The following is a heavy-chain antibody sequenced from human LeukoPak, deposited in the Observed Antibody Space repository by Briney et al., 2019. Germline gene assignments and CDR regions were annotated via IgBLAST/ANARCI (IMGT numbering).Heavy chain of an antibody. CDR2: ISNSSSYI. CDR3: ARGDYGFDY. Sequence: PGGSLRLSCAASGFTFSNAWMSWVRQAPGKGLEWVSSISNSSSYIYYADSVKGRFTISRDNAKNSLYLQMNSLRAEDTAVYYCARGDYGFDYWGQGTLVTVSS. J-gene: IGHJ4*02. D-gene: IGHD4-17*01. CDR1: GFTFSNAW. V-gene: IGHV3-21*01.